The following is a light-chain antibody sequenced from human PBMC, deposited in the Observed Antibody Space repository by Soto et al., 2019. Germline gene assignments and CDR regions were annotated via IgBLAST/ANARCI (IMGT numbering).Light chain of an antibody. CDR1: QSVNSN. CDR3: QQYNNWPPSIT. J-gene: IGKJ5*01. Sequence: EIVMTQSPATLSVSPGERATLSCRASQSVNSNSAWYQQRPGQAPRLLIYDASTRATGIPAKFSGSGSGTEFTLTISSLQSEDFVVYYCQQYNNWPPSITFGQGTRLEIK. V-gene: IGKV3-15*01. CDR2: DAS.